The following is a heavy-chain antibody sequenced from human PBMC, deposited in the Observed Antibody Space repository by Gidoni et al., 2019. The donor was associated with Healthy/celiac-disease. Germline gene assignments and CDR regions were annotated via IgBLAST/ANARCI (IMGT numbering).Heavy chain of an antibody. J-gene: IGHJ6*02. CDR1: GFTFSSYE. CDR3: ARDRGGRKLAIVLVVYAIPRPYGMDV. CDR2: IGRSGCTI. V-gene: IGHV3-48*03. D-gene: IGHD2-8*02. Sequence: EVQLVESGGGLVQPGGSLRLSCAASGFTFSSYEMNWVRQAPGKGLEWVSYIGRSGCTIYYADSVKGRFTISRDNAKNSLYLKRNSLRAEDTAVYYCARDRGGRKLAIVLVVYAIPRPYGMDVWGQGTTVTVSS.